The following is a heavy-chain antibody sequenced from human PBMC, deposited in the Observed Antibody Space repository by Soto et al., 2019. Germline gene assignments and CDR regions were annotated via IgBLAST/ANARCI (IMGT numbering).Heavy chain of an antibody. J-gene: IGHJ3*02. Sequence: ESGPTLVNPTQTLTLTCTFSGFSLSTSGVCVSWIRQPPGKALEWLALIDWDDDKYYSTSLKTRLTISKDTSKNQVVLTMTNMDPVDTATYYCARINYYDSSGATLYAFDIWGQGTMVTVSS. D-gene: IGHD3-22*01. CDR1: GFSLSTSGVC. CDR2: IDWDDDK. V-gene: IGHV2-70*01. CDR3: ARINYYDSSGATLYAFDI.